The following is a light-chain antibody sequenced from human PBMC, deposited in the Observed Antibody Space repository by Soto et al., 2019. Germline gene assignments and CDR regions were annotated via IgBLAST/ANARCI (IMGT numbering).Light chain of an antibody. CDR3: TSYTSSSTFV. V-gene: IGLV2-14*03. Sequence: QSALTQPASVSGSPGQSITISCTGTSSDVGDYNYVSWYQQHPDKAPKLMIYDVNNRPSGVSNRFSGSKSGNTASLTISGLQTEDEADYYCTSYTSSSTFVFGRGTKLTVL. CDR2: DVN. CDR1: SSDVGDYNY. J-gene: IGLJ1*01.